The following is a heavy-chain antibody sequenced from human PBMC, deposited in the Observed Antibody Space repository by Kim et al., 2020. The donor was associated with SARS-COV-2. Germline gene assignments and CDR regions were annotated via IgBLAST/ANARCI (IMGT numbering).Heavy chain of an antibody. CDR3: ARSYYDSSPSDY. CDR1: GFTFSSYA. CDR2: ISYDGSNK. Sequence: GGSLRLSCAASGFTFSSYAMHWVRQAPGKGLEWVAVISYDGSNKYYADSVKGRFTISRDNSKNTLYLQMNSLRAEDTAVYYCARSYYDSSPSDYWGQGTLVTVSS. D-gene: IGHD3-22*01. V-gene: IGHV3-30-3*01. J-gene: IGHJ4*02.